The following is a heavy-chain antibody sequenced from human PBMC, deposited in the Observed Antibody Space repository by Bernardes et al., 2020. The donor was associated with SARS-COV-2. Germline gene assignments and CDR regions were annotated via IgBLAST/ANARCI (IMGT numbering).Heavy chain of an antibody. D-gene: IGHD2-2*02. V-gene: IGHV5-51*01. CDR1: GYIFPTYW. CDR3: ARGRLCSSATCYIDYYYYGLDV. J-gene: IGHJ6*02. CDR2: IYPGDSDT. Sequence: GESLTISCRGSGYIFPTYWIGWVRQMPGKGLEWMGIIYPGDSDTRYSPSFQGQVTISADKSIGTAYLQWSSLKASDTAIYYCARGRLCSSATCYIDYYYYGLDVWGQGTAVTVSS.